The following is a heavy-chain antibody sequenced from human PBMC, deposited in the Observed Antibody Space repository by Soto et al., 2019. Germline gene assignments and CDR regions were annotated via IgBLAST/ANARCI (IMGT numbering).Heavy chain of an antibody. CDR3: ARHSNVVVPAADHDY. Sequence: SETLSLTCPVSGGSISSSSYYWGWIRPPPGKGLEWIGSIYYSGSTYYNPSLKSRVTISVDTSKNQFSLKLSSVTAADTAVYYCARHSNVVVPAADHDYWGQGTLVTVSS. CDR2: IYYSGST. V-gene: IGHV4-39*01. CDR1: GGSISSSSYY. J-gene: IGHJ4*02. D-gene: IGHD2-2*01.